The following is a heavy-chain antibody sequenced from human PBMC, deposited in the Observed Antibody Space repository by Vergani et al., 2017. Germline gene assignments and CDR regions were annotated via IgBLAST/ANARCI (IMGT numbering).Heavy chain of an antibody. V-gene: IGHV3-15*07. J-gene: IGHJ6*02. CDR2: IKSTFDRGTT. Sequence: EVQLVESGGGIVKPGGSLRLSCVASGFSFRNAWMNWVRRTPGKGLEWVGRIKSTFDRGTTDYAAAVKGRFTISRDDSKNTLFLQMNGLKTEDIGVYYCTTDPRYCGDGSCDWLRDHHYYGMDGWGQGATVADSS. CDR3: TTDPRYCGDGSCDWLRDHHYYGMDG. CDR1: GFSFRNAW. D-gene: IGHD2-21*01.